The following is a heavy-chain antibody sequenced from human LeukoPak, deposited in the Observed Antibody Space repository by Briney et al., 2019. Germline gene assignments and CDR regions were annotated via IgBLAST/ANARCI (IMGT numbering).Heavy chain of an antibody. CDR3: ARANYYDSSGYYRL. V-gene: IGHV1-18*01. J-gene: IGHJ4*02. CDR1: GYTFTNYG. D-gene: IGHD3-22*01. Sequence: ASVKVSCKASGYTFTNYGISWVRQAPGQGLEWMGWISAYNGNTNYAQKLQGRVTMTTDTSTSTAYMELRSLRSDDTAVYYWARANYYDSSGYYRLWGQGTLVTVSS. CDR2: ISAYNGNT.